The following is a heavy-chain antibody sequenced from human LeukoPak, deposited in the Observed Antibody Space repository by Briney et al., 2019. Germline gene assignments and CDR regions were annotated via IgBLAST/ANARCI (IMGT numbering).Heavy chain of an antibody. CDR1: GGSISSSRYY. CDR3: ARTYYDIVTGYYIRLAYFDY. J-gene: IGHJ4*02. Sequence: SETLSLTCTVSGGSISSSRYYWGWIRQPPGKGLAWIGRIYYSGSTYYNPSLKSRATISVDTSKNQFSLKLSSVTAADTAVYYCARTYYDIVTGYYIRLAYFDYWGQGTLVTVSS. V-gene: IGHV4-39*07. D-gene: IGHD3-9*01. CDR2: IYYSGST.